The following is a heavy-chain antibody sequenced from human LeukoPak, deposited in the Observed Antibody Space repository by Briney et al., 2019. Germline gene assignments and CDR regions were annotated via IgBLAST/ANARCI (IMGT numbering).Heavy chain of an antibody. CDR2: IHYSGST. Sequence: PSETLSLTCTVSGGSISSYFWSWIRQPPGKGLEWIGYIHYSGSTNYNPSLKSRVTISVDTSKNQFSLKLSSVTAADTAVYYCARGGSGSPLDYWGQGILVTVSS. D-gene: IGHD3-10*01. CDR3: ARGGSGSPLDY. J-gene: IGHJ4*02. V-gene: IGHV4-59*01. CDR1: GGSISSYF.